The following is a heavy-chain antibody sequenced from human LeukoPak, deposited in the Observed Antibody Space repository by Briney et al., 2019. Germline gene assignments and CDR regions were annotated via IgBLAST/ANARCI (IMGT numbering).Heavy chain of an antibody. Sequence: GGSLRLSCAASGFTVSSNYMSWVRQAPGKGLEWVANIKQDGSEKYYVDSVKGRFTISRDNAKNSLYLQMNSLRAEDTAVYYCARHHYYGSGSFDYWGQGTLVTVSS. CDR3: ARHHYYGSGSFDY. CDR2: IKQDGSEK. D-gene: IGHD3-10*01. V-gene: IGHV3-7*01. J-gene: IGHJ4*02. CDR1: GFTVSSNY.